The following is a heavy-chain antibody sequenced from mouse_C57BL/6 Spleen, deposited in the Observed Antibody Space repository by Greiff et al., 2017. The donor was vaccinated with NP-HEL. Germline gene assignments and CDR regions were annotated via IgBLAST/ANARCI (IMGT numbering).Heavy chain of an antibody. V-gene: IGHV1-82*01. Sequence: VQLQQSGPELVKPGASVKISCKASGYAFSSSWMNWVKQRPGKGLEWIGRIYPGDGDTNYNGKFKGKATLTAGKSSSTAYMQLSSLTSEDSAVYFCARGNYYYAMDYWGQGTSFTVSS. CDR1: GYAFSSSW. J-gene: IGHJ4*01. CDR2: IYPGDGDT. CDR3: ARGNYYYAMDY.